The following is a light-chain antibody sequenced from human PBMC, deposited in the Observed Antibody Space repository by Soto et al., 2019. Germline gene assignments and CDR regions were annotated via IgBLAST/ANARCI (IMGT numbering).Light chain of an antibody. V-gene: IGLV1-51*01. CDR3: ATWDTGLSAGV. CDR1: SSNIGHNY. J-gene: IGLJ1*01. CDR2: VND. Sequence: QSVLTQPPSVSAAPGQKVTISCSGSSSNIGHNYVFWYQQFPGTAPKLLISVNDKRPSGIPDRFSGSRSGTSATLGITGLQTEDEADYYCATWDTGLSAGVFGTGTKLTVL.